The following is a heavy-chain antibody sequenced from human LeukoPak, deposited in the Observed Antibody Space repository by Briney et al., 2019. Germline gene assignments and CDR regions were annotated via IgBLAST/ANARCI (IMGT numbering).Heavy chain of an antibody. D-gene: IGHD5-18*01. CDR2: IRYDGSNK. V-gene: IGHV3-30*02. J-gene: IGHJ4*02. Sequence: GGSLRLSCAASGFTFSSYAMSWVRQAPGKGLEWVAFIRYDGSNKYYADSVKGRFTISRDNSKNTLYLQMNSLRAEDTAVYYCAKDGLYVDTAYYYFDYWGQGTLVTVSS. CDR3: AKDGLYVDTAYYYFDY. CDR1: GFTFSSYA.